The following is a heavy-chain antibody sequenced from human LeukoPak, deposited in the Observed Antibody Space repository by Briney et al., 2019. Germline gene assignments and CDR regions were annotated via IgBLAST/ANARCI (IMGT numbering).Heavy chain of an antibody. CDR1: GGSISSYY. Sequence: SETLSLTCTVSGGSISSYYWSWIRQPAGKGLESIGHISTSGSTNYYPSLKSRVTISVDTSKNQFSLKLSSVTAADTAVYYCASASGYYRGNYFDYWGQGTLVTVSS. J-gene: IGHJ4*02. CDR3: ASASGYYRGNYFDY. CDR2: ISTSGST. D-gene: IGHD3-22*01. V-gene: IGHV4-4*07.